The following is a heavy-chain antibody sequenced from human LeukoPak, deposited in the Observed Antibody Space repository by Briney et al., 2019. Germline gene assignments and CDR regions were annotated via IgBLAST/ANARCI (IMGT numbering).Heavy chain of an antibody. Sequence: AGSLSLASAASGLSLSSFSMSWVRQPPGKGLEWVAAIIGSGGNTYYADSMTGRFSIARGNSKQTLYLQMNNLRAEDTAVYYCAKDPYVSGSYSWFDPWGQGTLVTVSS. D-gene: IGHD3-10*01. CDR1: GLSLSSFS. V-gene: IGHV3-23*01. CDR2: IIGSGGNT. CDR3: AKDPYVSGSYSWFDP. J-gene: IGHJ5*02.